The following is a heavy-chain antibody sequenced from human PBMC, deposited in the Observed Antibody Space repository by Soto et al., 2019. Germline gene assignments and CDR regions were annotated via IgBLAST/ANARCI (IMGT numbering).Heavy chain of an antibody. CDR2: ISGSGGST. CDR3: AKGGSSEASRAARYIYYGMDG. D-gene: IGHD6-25*01. J-gene: IGHJ6*01. CDR1: GFTFSSYA. Sequence: VGSLRLSCAASGFTFSSYAMSWVRQAPGKGLEWVSAISGSGGSTYYADSVKGRFTISRDNSKNTLYLQMNSLRAEDTAVYYCAKGGSSEASRAARYIYYGMDGLGQGTTVTVS. V-gene: IGHV3-23*01.